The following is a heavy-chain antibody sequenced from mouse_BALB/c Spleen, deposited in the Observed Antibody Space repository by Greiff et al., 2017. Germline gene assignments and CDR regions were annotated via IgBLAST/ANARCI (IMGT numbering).Heavy chain of an antibody. V-gene: IGHV1-4*02. Sequence: QVQLQQSAAELARPGASVKMSCKASGYTFTSYTMHWVKQRPGQGLEWIGYINPSSGYTEYNQKFKDKTTLTADKSSSTAYMQLSSLTSEDSAVYYCARSGGGREGYAMDYWGQGTSVTVSS. CDR1: GYTFTSYT. D-gene: IGHD3-3*01. CDR3: ARSGGGREGYAMDY. J-gene: IGHJ4*01. CDR2: INPSSGYT.